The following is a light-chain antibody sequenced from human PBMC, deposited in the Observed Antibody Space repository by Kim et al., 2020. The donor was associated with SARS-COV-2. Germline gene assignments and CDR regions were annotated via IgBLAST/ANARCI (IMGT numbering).Light chain of an antibody. V-gene: IGLV1-44*01. CDR2: NFN. CDR1: SSNIKINA. J-gene: IGLJ3*02. CDR3: ETWAGSLNGHV. Sequence: ELTQPPSASGTPGQRVTISCSGSSSNIKINAVNWYQHLPGTAPKLFISNFNQRRSGVPYRFSASTSDTSASLAISGLQSEAEADYYCETWAGSLNGHVFGGGTQLIVL.